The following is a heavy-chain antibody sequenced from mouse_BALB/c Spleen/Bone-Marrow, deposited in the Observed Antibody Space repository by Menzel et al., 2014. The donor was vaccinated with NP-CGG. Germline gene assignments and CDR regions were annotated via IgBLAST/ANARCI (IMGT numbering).Heavy chain of an antibody. CDR3: ASNYGGNYFY. D-gene: IGHD1-1*02. V-gene: IGHV1-9*01. J-gene: IGHJ2*01. Sequence: VQLQQSGAELMKAGVSVKISCKATGYTFSGYWIEWLNQRPGHGLEWIGETLPESGRASYNEKFKGKATFTADTSSNTAYMQLSSLTSEDSAVYYCASNYGGNYFYWGQGTALTVSS. CDR2: TLPESGRA. CDR1: GYTFSGYW.